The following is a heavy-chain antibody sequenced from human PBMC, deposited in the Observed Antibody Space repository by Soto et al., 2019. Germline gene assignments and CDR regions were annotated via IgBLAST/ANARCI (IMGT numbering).Heavy chain of an antibody. CDR3: ARFWATTVTTLFPYSYYGMDV. CDR1: GYTFTSYG. D-gene: IGHD4-17*01. CDR2: ISAYNGNT. Sequence: QVQLVQSGAEVKKPEASVKVSCKASGYTFTSYGISWVRQAPGQGLEWMGWISAYNGNTNYAQKLQGRVTMTTDTSTSAADMELRSLRSDDTAVYYCARFWATTVTTLFPYSYYGMDVWGQGTTVTVSS. V-gene: IGHV1-18*04. J-gene: IGHJ6*02.